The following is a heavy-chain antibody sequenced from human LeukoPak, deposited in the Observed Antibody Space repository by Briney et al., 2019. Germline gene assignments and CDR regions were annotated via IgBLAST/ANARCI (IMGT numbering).Heavy chain of an antibody. Sequence: PGGSLRLSCAASGFTFSSYEMNWVRQAPGKGLEWVSYISSSGSTIYYADSVKGRFTISRDSAKNSLYLQMNSLRAEDTAVYYCASDTNRGYFDLWGRGTLVTVSS. J-gene: IGHJ2*01. CDR1: GFTFSSYE. V-gene: IGHV3-48*03. CDR2: ISSSGSTI. CDR3: ASDTNRGYFDL. D-gene: IGHD2/OR15-2a*01.